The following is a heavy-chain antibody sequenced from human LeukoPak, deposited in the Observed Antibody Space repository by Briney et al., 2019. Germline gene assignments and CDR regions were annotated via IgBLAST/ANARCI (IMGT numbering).Heavy chain of an antibody. CDR2: ISSRSRSI. Sequence: GGSLRLSCAASGFTFSSYSMNWVRQAPGKGLEWVSYISSRSRSIYYADSMKGRPTISRVNANNSLSLQMYSLRDEDTAVYYCVLGSPFDYWGQGTLVTVSS. CDR3: VLGSPFDY. D-gene: IGHD3-10*01. CDR1: GFTFSSYS. V-gene: IGHV3-48*02. J-gene: IGHJ4*02.